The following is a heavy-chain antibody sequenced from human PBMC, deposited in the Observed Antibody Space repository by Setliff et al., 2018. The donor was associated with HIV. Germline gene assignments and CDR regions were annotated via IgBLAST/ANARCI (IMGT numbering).Heavy chain of an antibody. Sequence: GASVKVSRKASGYSFARYGLSWVRQAPGQGLEWMGWISGFNGNTKYAQSSQDRVAMTTETATSTAYMEMRSLRSDDTAVYFCARVPYRSAWFSGGHDAFDIWGQGTMVTVSS. D-gene: IGHD6-19*01. CDR3: ARVPYRSAWFSGGHDAFDI. CDR2: ISGFNGNT. V-gene: IGHV1-18*01. J-gene: IGHJ3*02. CDR1: GYSFARYG.